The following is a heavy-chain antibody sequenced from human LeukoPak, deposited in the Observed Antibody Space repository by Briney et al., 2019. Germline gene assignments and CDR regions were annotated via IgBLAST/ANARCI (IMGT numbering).Heavy chain of an antibody. J-gene: IGHJ4*02. CDR2: IYYSGST. V-gene: IGHV4-59*01. CDR1: GGSISSYY. D-gene: IGHD6-13*01. Sequence: SETLSLTCTVSGGSISSYYWSWIRQPPGKGLEWIGYIYYSGSTDYNPSLKSRVTILVDTSKNQFSLKLSSVTAADTAVYYCARRDSSSWWSYFDYWGQGTLVTVSS. CDR3: ARRDSSSWWSYFDY.